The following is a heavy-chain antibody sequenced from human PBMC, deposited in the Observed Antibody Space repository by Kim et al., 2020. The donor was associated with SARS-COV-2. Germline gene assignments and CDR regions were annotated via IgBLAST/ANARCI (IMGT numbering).Heavy chain of an antibody. Sequence: SETLSLTCAVYGGSFSGYYWSWIRQPPGKGLEWIGEINHSGSTNYNPSLKSRVTISVDTSKNQFSLKLSSVTAADTAVYYCARKVTRHYYDSSGYWGYWGQGTLVTVSS. CDR1: GGSFSGYY. V-gene: IGHV4-34*01. CDR3: ARKVTRHYYDSSGYWGY. D-gene: IGHD3-22*01. CDR2: INHSGST. J-gene: IGHJ4*02.